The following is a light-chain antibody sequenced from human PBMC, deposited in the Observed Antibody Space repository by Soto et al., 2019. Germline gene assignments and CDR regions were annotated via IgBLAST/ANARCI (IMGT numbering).Light chain of an antibody. CDR1: QSIDNC. CDR3: LHTHSAPAT. J-gene: IGKJ1*01. V-gene: IGKV1-39*01. CDR2: AAS. Sequence: DIQMTQSPSSLSASIGDRVTITCRASQSIDNCLSWYQQKPGKAPKLLIYAASTLQSGVPSRFSGSGSRTDFTLTISSLQRGDLATYYCLHTHSAPATFGQGTRVEIK.